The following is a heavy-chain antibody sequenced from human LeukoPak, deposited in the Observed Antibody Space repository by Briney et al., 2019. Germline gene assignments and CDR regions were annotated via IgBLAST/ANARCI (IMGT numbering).Heavy chain of an antibody. CDR1: GFTFSSYG. CDR2: IWYDGSNK. V-gene: IGHV3-33*06. J-gene: IGHJ4*02. CDR3: AKTRPLDSSSWSHGDY. D-gene: IGHD6-13*01. Sequence: GGSLRLSCAASGFTFSSYGMHWVRQAPGKGLEWVAVIWYDGSNKYYADSVKGRFTISRDNSKNTLYLQMNSLRAEDTAVYYCAKTRPLDSSSWSHGDYWGQGTLVTVSS.